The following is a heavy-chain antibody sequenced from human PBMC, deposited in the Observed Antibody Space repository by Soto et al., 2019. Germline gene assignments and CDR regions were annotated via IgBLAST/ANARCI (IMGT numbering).Heavy chain of an antibody. CDR1: GDTFSSYI. D-gene: IGHD2-21*02. Sequence: QVQLVQSGAAVKKPGSSVRVSCRSSGDTFSSYIVNWLRLAPGRGLEWMGRVIPVLTTTDYAQNFRGRVTISADRSPNTLYRTRQSRRCEDTAVYYCARRRYCGYACYHKDYYGMDVWGQGSLATVAS. CDR2: VIPVLTTT. V-gene: IGHV1-69*08. J-gene: IGHJ6*02. CDR3: ARRRYCGYACYHKDYYGMDV.